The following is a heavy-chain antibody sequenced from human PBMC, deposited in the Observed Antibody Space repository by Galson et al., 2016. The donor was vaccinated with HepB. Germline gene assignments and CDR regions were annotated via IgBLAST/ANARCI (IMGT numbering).Heavy chain of an antibody. D-gene: IGHD1-14*01. V-gene: IGHV3-21*01. CDR1: GFPFHKYN. Sequence: SLRLSCAASGFPFHKYNMNWIRQAPGKGLEWVASIGVSSSYTYHAEWVAGRFGISRDTAKRSIFLHMSDLRTEDTARYFCHSFSLNPHFDLWGPGTLVAVSS. J-gene: IGHJ2*01. CDR3: HSFSLNPHFDL. CDR2: IGVSSSYT.